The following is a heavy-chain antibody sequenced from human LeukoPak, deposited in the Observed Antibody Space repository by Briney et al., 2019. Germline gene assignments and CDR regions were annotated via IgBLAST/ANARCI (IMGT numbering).Heavy chain of an antibody. CDR2: IWYDGSSK. V-gene: IGHV3-33*01. Sequence: PGTSLTLSCAASGFTFSDFAMHWVRQAPGKGLEWVALIWYDGSSKSYADSVKGRFTVSRDNSRNTLHLQMSSLRAEDTAVYYCARAPGYYSNPFFDYWGRGTLVTVSS. D-gene: IGHD4-11*01. CDR1: GFTFSDFA. J-gene: IGHJ4*02. CDR3: ARAPGYYSNPFFDY.